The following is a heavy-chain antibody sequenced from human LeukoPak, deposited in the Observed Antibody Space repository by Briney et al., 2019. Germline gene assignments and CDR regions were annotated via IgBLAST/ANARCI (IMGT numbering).Heavy chain of an antibody. Sequence: GASVKVSFKASGYTFTSYDINWVRQATGQGLEWMGWMNPNSGNTGYAQKFQGRVTMTRNTSISTAYMELSSLRSEDTAVYYCARVPGQSPYYYMDVWGKGTTVTVSS. V-gene: IGHV1-8*01. CDR1: GYTFTSYD. CDR2: MNPNSGNT. CDR3: ARVPGQSPYYYMDV. J-gene: IGHJ6*03.